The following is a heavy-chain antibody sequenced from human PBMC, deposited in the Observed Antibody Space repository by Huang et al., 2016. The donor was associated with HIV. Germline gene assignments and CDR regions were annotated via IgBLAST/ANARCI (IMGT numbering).Heavy chain of an antibody. CDR3: ARGQGGYYYYYMDV. Sequence: QVQLQQWGAGLLRPSETLSLTCAVYGGSFSGYYGTWIRQPPGKGREWSGEIHHSESTNYTPALKSRVTISVDTSRNQFSLTLTSVTAADTAVYYCARGQGGYYYYYMDVWGKGTTVTVSS. CDR1: GGSFSGYY. J-gene: IGHJ6*03. CDR2: IHHSEST. V-gene: IGHV4-34*01.